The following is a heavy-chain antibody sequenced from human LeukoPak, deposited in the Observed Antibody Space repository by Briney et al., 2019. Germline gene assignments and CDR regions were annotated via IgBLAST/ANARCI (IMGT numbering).Heavy chain of an antibody. Sequence: GGSLRLSCAASGFTFSSYAMSWVRQAPGKGLEWGSAISGSGGSTYYADSVKGRFTISRDNSENTLYLQMNSLRAEDTAVYYCAKGSGYDTDFDYWGQGTLVTVSS. D-gene: IGHD3-9*01. J-gene: IGHJ4*02. CDR3: AKGSGYDTDFDY. CDR2: ISGSGGST. CDR1: GFTFSSYA. V-gene: IGHV3-23*01.